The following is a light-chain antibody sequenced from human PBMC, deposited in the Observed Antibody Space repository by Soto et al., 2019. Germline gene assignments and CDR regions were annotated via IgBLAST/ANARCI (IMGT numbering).Light chain of an antibody. CDR2: RAS. J-gene: IGKJ1*01. Sequence: DIQMTQSPSSLSASVGDRVTITCRASQTVGDHLNWYQQKPGTAPKLLFSRASRLQSGVPSRFTGSGLATDFTLTISSLQPEDFATYYCHQTFLSPPTFGQGTKVEI. V-gene: IGKV1-39*01. CDR3: HQTFLSPPT. CDR1: QTVGDH.